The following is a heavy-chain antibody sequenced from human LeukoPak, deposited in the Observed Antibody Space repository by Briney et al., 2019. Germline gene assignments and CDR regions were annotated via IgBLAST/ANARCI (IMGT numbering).Heavy chain of an antibody. J-gene: IGHJ4*02. V-gene: IGHV4-4*07. CDR3: ARESYSSSYLFDF. CDR2: IYTSGST. D-gene: IGHD6-6*01. CDR1: GGSIRGYY. Sequence: SETLSLTCTVSGGSIRGYYWSWIRQPAGKGLEWIGRIYTSGSTNYNPSLKSRVTMSVDTSKNQISLKVNSVTAADTAVYYCARESYSSSYLFDFWGQGTLVTVSS.